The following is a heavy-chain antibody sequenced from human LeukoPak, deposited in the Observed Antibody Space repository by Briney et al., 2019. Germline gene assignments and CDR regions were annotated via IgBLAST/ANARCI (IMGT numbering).Heavy chain of an antibody. CDR1: GFTVSSNY. Sequence: GGSLRLSCAASGFTVSSNYMSWVRQAPGKGLEWVSVIYSGGSTYYADSVKGRFTISRDNSKNTLYLQMNSLRAEDTAVYYCARDRHDFWSGSPYGTDVWGQGTTVTVSS. D-gene: IGHD3-3*01. CDR2: IYSGGST. CDR3: ARDRHDFWSGSPYGTDV. J-gene: IGHJ6*02. V-gene: IGHV3-66*02.